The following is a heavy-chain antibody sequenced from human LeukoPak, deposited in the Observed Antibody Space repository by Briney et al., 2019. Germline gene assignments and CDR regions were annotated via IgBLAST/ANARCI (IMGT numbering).Heavy chain of an antibody. J-gene: IGHJ4*02. CDR3: ARGGRVGASDY. D-gene: IGHD1-26*01. CDR2: IKSDGSEK. Sequence: GGPLRLSCAASGFTLSSFWMTWVRQAPGKGLEWVANIKSDGSEKFYVDSVKGRFTISRDNAKNSLYLQMNSLRVEDTAVYYCARGGRVGASDYWGQGTLVTVSS. CDR1: GFTLSSFW. V-gene: IGHV3-7*01.